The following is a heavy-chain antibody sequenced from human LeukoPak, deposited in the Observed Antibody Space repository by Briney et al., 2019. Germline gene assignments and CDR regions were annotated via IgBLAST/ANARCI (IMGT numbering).Heavy chain of an antibody. D-gene: IGHD3/OR15-3a*01. V-gene: IGHV3-30*02. CDR1: GFTFSSYG. Sequence: GGSLRLSCAASGFTFSSYGMHWVRQAPGKGLEWVAFIRYDGSNTYYADSVKGRFTISRDNSNNTLYLQMSSLRADDTAVYYCVREEQFFDWQLYLYWGQGTLVTVSS. CDR2: IRYDGSNT. CDR3: VREEQFFDWQLYLY. J-gene: IGHJ4*02.